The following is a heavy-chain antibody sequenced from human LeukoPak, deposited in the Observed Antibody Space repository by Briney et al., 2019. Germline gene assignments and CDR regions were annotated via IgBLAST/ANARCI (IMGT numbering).Heavy chain of an antibody. CDR2: ISYDGSNK. J-gene: IGHJ4*02. V-gene: IGHV3-30-3*01. Sequence: GGSLRLSCAASGFTFSSYAMHWVGQAPGNGLEWVAVISYDGSNKYYADSVKVRFTIYRDNSKNKLYLQMNSLRAEDTAVYYCARDHGYDSDYWGQGTLVTVSS. CDR1: GFTFSSYA. D-gene: IGHD5-12*01. CDR3: ARDHGYDSDY.